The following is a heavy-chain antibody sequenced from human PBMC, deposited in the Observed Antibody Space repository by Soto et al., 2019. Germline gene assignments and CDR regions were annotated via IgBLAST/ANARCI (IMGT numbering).Heavy chain of an antibody. CDR1: GGSISSSNW. D-gene: IGHD3-16*01. Sequence: TSETLSLTCAVSGGSISSSNWWSGVRQPPGKGLEWIGEIYHSGSTNYNPSLKSRVTISVDKSKNQFSLKLSSVTAADTAVYYCARLGGYYYYYGMDVWGQGTTVTVS. V-gene: IGHV4-4*02. J-gene: IGHJ6*02. CDR2: IYHSGST. CDR3: ARLGGYYYYYGMDV.